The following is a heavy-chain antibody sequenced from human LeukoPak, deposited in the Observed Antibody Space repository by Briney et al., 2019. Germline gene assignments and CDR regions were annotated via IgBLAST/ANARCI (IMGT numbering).Heavy chain of an antibody. Sequence: GGSLRLSCAASGFTFSSYGMHWVRQAPGKGLEWVAVISYDGSNKYYADSVKGRFTISRDNSKNTLYLQMNSLRAEDTAVYYCAKAAMVNPDYWGQGTLVTVSS. CDR2: ISYDGSNK. CDR3: AKAAMVNPDY. D-gene: IGHD5-18*01. V-gene: IGHV3-30*18. CDR1: GFTFSSYG. J-gene: IGHJ4*02.